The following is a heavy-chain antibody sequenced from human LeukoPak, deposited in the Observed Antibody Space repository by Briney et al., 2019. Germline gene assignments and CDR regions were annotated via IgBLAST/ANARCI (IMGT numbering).Heavy chain of an antibody. V-gene: IGHV3-13*01. J-gene: IGHJ5*02. CDR1: GFTFSSYD. D-gene: IGHD3-22*01. Sequence: PRGSLRLSCAASGFTFSSYDMHWVRQATGKGLEWVSAIGTAGDTYYPGSVKGRFTISRENAKNSLFLQMNSLRVEDTALYYCAKDRFFYDSSSKTAWGQGTLVTVSS. CDR3: AKDRFFYDSSSKTA. CDR2: IGTAGDT.